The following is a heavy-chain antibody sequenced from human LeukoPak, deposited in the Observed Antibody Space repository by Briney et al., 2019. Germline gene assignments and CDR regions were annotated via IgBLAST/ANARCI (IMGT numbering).Heavy chain of an antibody. V-gene: IGHV1-8*03. CDR1: GYTFTSYD. Sequence: GASVKVSCKASGYTFTSYDITWVRQATGQGLEGMGWRKPNSGNTGYAQKFQGRVTITRNTSISTAYMELSSLRSEDTAVYYCARANKLEGYSGASDYWGQGTLVTVSS. CDR2: RKPNSGNT. CDR3: ARANKLEGYSGASDY. D-gene: IGHD5-12*01. J-gene: IGHJ4*02.